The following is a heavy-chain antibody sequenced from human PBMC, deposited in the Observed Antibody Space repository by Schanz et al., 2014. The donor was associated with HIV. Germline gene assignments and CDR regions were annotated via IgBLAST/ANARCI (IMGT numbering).Heavy chain of an antibody. J-gene: IGHJ4*02. CDR3: ARGETFEKQLWILELFPPDS. CDR2: IDPKIGGT. Sequence: QVHLVQSGAEVKKPGASVKVSCKASGYTFTSYDINWVRQAPGQGPEWMGWIDPKIGGTQLAQKFQGRVTMTRDSSTITAYLEVSSLRSDDTAVYYCARGETFEKQLWILELFPPDSWGQGTLVTVSS. V-gene: IGHV1-2*02. CDR1: GYTFTSYD. D-gene: IGHD2-2*03.